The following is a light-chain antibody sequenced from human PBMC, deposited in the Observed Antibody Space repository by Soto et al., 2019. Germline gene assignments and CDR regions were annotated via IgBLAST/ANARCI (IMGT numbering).Light chain of an antibody. CDR1: QAISNY. CDR2: DAS. Sequence: DIQMTQSPSSLSASVGDRVTITCQASQAISNYLNWYQQKQGKAPKLLIYDASNLERGVPSRFSGSGAGTDFTFTISSVQPEDFATYYCQQHDTLPFTVGHGTHVDSK. J-gene: IGKJ3*01. V-gene: IGKV1-33*01. CDR3: QQHDTLPFT.